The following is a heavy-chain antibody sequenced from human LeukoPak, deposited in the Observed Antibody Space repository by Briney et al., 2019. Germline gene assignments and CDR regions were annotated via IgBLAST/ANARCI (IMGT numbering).Heavy chain of an antibody. CDR3: ARGRGTSGSNRDFYYYYYMDV. CDR1: GYIFTDYA. J-gene: IGHJ6*03. D-gene: IGHD2-15*01. Sequence: EASVKVSCKASGYIFTDYAIHWLRQAPGQRPEWMGWMNGGNGNTKYSQKFQGRITLIRDTSAATAYMELSSLRHDDLAVYYCARGRGTSGSNRDFYYYYYMDVWGKGTTVTVSS. V-gene: IGHV1-3*01. CDR2: MNGGNGNT.